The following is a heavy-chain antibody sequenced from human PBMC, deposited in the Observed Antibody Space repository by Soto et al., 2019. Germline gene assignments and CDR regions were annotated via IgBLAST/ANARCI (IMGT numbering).Heavy chain of an antibody. D-gene: IGHD3-22*01. CDR1: GFTFSSYA. CDR3: ANQRITMIVVVPSQFDY. J-gene: IGHJ4*02. V-gene: IGHV3-23*01. Sequence: GESLKISCAASGFTFSSYAMSWVRQAPGKGLEWVSAISGSGGSTYYADSVKGRFTISRDNSKNTLYLQMNSLRAEDTAVYYCANQRITMIVVVPSQFDYWRQGTLVTVSS. CDR2: ISGSGGST.